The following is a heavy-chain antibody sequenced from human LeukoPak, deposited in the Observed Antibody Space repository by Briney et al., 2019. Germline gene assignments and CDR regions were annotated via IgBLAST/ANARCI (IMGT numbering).Heavy chain of an antibody. CDR1: GDSVSSNSAA. CDR2: TFYRSEWYN. V-gene: IGHV6-1*01. J-gene: IGHJ4*02. D-gene: IGHD1-1*01. CDR3: ARDHNWAFDY. Sequence: SQSLSLTCALSGDSVSSNSAAWNWIRQSPSRGLEWLGRTFYRSEWYNDSAVSVKSRITIIPDTSKNQFSLQLNSVTPEDTAVYYCARDHNWAFDYWSQGTLVTVSS.